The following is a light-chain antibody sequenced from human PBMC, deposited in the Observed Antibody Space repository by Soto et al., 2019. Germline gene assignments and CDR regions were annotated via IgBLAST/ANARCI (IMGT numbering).Light chain of an antibody. CDR3: CLYAVTFYV. CDR2: DVS. J-gene: IGLJ1*01. V-gene: IGLV2-11*01. CDR1: SSDVGTYDF. Sequence: QSVLTQPRSVSGSPGQSVTISCTGTSSDVGTYDFVSWYQQHPGKAPRLMIFDVSERPSGVPDRFSGSKSGNTASLTISGLQAEDEADYYCCLYAVTFYVFGTGTKLTGL.